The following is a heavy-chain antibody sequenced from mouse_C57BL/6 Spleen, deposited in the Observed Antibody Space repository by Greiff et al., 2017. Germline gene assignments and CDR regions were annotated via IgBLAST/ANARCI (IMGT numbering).Heavy chain of an antibody. CDR2: ISAGGSYT. CDR3: SREGYYDGNFDY. CDR1: GFTFSSYA. V-gene: IGHV5-4*01. D-gene: IGHD1-1*01. J-gene: IGHJ2*01. Sequence: EVKLMESGGGLVKPGGSLKLSCAASGFTFSSYAMSWVRQTPEKRLEWVATISAGGSYTYYPDHVKGRFTISRNKAKNNRYLQMSHLKSEDTAMYYCSREGYYDGNFDYWGQGTTLTVSS.